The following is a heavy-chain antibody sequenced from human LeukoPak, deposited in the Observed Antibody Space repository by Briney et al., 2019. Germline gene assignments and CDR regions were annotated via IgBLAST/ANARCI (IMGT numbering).Heavy chain of an antibody. CDR3: ARGPRNDP. CDR2: VHPNSGNT. J-gene: IGHJ5*02. V-gene: IGHV1-8*01. CDR1: GYPFTTYE. D-gene: IGHD1-14*01. Sequence: GASVKVSCKTSGYPFTTYEINRVRQAAGQGLEWMGWVHPNSGNTAYAQKFQGRVTMTRDTSISTAYMELSGLRSDDTAVYFCARGPRNDPWGQGTLVTVSS.